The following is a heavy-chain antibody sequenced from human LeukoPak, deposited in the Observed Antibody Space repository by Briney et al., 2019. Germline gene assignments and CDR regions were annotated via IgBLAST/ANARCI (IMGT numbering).Heavy chain of an antibody. CDR2: INPNSGGT. Sequence: GASVKVSCKASGYTFTGYYMHWVRQAPGQGLEWMGWINPNSGGTNYAQKFQGRVTMTRDTSISTAYMELSRLRSDDTAVYYCASSRMTTVTPIDYWGQGTLVTVSS. J-gene: IGHJ4*02. CDR3: ASSRMTTVTPIDY. V-gene: IGHV1-2*02. D-gene: IGHD4-17*01. CDR1: GYTFTGYY.